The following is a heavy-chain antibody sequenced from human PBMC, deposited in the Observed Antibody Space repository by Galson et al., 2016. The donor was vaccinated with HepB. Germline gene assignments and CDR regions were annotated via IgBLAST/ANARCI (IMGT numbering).Heavy chain of an antibody. CDR1: GFSFDDYA. D-gene: IGHD6-13*01. Sequence: SLRLSCAASGFSFDDYAMLWVRQLPGKGLEWVSLISSNGGTIYYADSVKGRFTISRDNSKNSLYLQMNSLRPEDTAFYYCAKGTIAAAGGHFEYWGQGTLVTVSS. CDR3: AKGTIAAAGGHFEY. V-gene: IGHV3-43*01. CDR2: ISSNGGTI. J-gene: IGHJ4*02.